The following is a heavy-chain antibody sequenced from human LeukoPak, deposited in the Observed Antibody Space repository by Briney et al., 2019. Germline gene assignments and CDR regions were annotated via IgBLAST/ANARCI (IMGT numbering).Heavy chain of an antibody. J-gene: IGHJ5*02. CDR3: AKGALSTNGFDP. V-gene: IGHV3-23*01. CDR1: GFTFSTYA. CDR2: ISASGHRI. D-gene: IGHD6-13*01. Sequence: PGGSLRLSCAASGFTFSTYAMSWVRQAPGKGLEWVSSISASGHRIYYADSVKGRFTISRENSENTLYLQMNSLKAEDTAVYFCAKGALSTNGFDPWGQGTLVTVSS.